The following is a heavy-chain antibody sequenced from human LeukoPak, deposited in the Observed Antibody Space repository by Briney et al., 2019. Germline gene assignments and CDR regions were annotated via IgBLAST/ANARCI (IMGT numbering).Heavy chain of an antibody. Sequence: LGGSLRLSCAPSGFTFSSYELNGVRQAPGKGLEWVSYISSSVSTKYYADSLMGRFTLSKDNAKKSLYLQMNSLRAEDTAVYYCAKDNVALSMVRGPQPLHYWGQGTVDTVSS. CDR2: ISSSVSTK. D-gene: IGHD3-10*01. V-gene: IGHV3-48*03. CDR3: AKDNVALSMVRGPQPLHY. CDR1: GFTFSSYE. J-gene: IGHJ4*02.